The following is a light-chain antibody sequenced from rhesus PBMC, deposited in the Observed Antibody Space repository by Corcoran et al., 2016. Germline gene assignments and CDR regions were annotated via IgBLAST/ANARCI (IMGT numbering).Light chain of an antibody. V-gene: IGKV1-19*01. CDR3: QQYDDLPYS. CDR1: QGISSG. J-gene: IGKJ2*01. CDR2: AAS. Sequence: DIQMTQSPSSLSASVGDKVTITCHASQGISSGLAWYQQQPGKAPKPLIYAASNLQNGVPSRFRGSGSGTDYTLTISCLQPEDFATYYCQQYDDLPYSFGQGTKVEIK.